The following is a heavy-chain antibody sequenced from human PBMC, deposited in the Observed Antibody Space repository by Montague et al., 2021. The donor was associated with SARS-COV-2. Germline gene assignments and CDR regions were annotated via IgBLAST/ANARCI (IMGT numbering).Heavy chain of an antibody. D-gene: IGHD4-23*01. CDR3: AMLYGGGGGRGY. Sequence: SETLSLTCTVSGGSIDGNHWTWVRQSPGKGLEWIGQIGSTNYNPSLESRISTSVDTFKSQFSLNLASVTAADSAIYYCAMLYGGGGGRGYWGQGTLVTVSS. CDR2: IGST. CDR1: GGSIDGNH. V-gene: IGHV4-59*01. J-gene: IGHJ4*02.